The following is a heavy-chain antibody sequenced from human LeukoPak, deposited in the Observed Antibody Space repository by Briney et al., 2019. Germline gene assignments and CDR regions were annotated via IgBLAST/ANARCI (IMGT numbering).Heavy chain of an antibody. J-gene: IGHJ6*03. Sequence: SETLSLTCTLSGGSISSYYWSWIRQPPGKGLGWIGYIYYSGSTNYNPSLKSRVTISVDTSKNQFSLKLSSVTAADTAVYYCARFSYSSPMDVWGKGTTVTVSS. CDR2: IYYSGST. CDR1: GGSISSYY. D-gene: IGHD6-13*01. CDR3: ARFSYSSPMDV. V-gene: IGHV4-59*01.